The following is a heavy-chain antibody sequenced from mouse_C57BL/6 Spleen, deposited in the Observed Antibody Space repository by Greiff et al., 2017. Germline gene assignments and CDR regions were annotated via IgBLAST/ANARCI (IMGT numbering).Heavy chain of an antibody. CDR2: IDPSDSET. Sequence: VQLQQPGAELVRPGSSVKLSCKASGYTFTSYWMHWVKQRPIQGLEWIGNIDPSDSETHYNQKFKDKATLTVDKSSSTAYMQLSSLTSEDSAVYYCARGLYYGSSGYAMDYWGQGTSVTVSS. J-gene: IGHJ4*01. D-gene: IGHD1-1*01. CDR1: GYTFTSYW. CDR3: ARGLYYGSSGYAMDY. V-gene: IGHV1-52*01.